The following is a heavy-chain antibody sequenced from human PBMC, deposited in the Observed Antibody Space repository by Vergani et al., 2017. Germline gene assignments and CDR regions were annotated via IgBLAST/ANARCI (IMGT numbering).Heavy chain of an antibody. V-gene: IGHV3-48*04. CDR2: ISSSSSTI. J-gene: IGHJ6*03. D-gene: IGHD4-17*01. CDR3: ASLAVDYGDLHRAYYYYYYYMDV. Sequence: EVQLVESGGGLVQPGGSLRLSCAASGFTFSSYSMNWVRQAPGKGLEWVSYISSSSSTIYYADSVKGRFTISRDNAKNSLYLQMNSLRAEDTAVYYCASLAVDYGDLHRAYYYYYYYMDVWGKGTTVTVSS. CDR1: GFTFSSYS.